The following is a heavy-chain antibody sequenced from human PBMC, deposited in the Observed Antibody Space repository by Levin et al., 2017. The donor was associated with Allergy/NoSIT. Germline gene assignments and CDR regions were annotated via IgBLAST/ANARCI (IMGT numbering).Heavy chain of an antibody. D-gene: IGHD5-12*01. J-gene: IGHJ5*02. CDR1: GFTFSSYW. CDR3: ARGGPIGYSGYESWFDP. CDR2: INSDGSST. Sequence: GGSLRLSCAASGFTFSSYWMHWVRQAPGKGLVWVSRINSDGSSTSYADSVKGRFTISRDNAKNTLYLQMNSLRAEDTAVYYCARGGPIGYSGYESWFDPWGQGTLVTVSS. V-gene: IGHV3-74*01.